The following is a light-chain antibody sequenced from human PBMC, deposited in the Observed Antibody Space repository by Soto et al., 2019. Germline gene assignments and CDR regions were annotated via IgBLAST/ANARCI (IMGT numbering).Light chain of an antibody. V-gene: IGLV2-8*01. J-gene: IGLJ3*02. CDR3: TSYAGSNIWV. CDR1: SSDVGAYNY. CDR2: EVS. Sequence: QSALTQPPSASGSPGQSVTISYTGTSSDVGAYNYVSWYQQYPGIAPKLMIYEVSKRPSGVPDRFSGSKSGKTASLTVSGLQPEDEADYYCTSYAGSNIWVFGGGTKVTVL.